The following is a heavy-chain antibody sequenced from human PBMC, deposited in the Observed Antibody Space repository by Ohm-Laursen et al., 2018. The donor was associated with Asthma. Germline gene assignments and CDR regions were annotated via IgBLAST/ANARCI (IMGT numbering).Heavy chain of an antibody. Sequence: SVKVSCKASGYTFTTYGVSWARQAPGQGLEWMGWISDHNDNTESARKFQGRVTMTIDTSTSTAYMELRSLRSDDTAMYYCARDTGYYYDSSGYYLSWGQGTLVTVSS. D-gene: IGHD3-22*01. CDR3: ARDTGYYYDSSGYYLS. CDR2: ISDHNDNT. CDR1: GYTFTTYG. J-gene: IGHJ5*02. V-gene: IGHV1-18*01.